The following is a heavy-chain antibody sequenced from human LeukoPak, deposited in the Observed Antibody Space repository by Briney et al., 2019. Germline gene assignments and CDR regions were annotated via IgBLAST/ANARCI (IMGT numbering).Heavy chain of an antibody. J-gene: IGHJ3*02. V-gene: IGHV4-38-2*01. CDR3: AYTDMVRGAPPAFDI. D-gene: IGHD3-10*01. Sequence: SETLSLTCAVSGYSISSGYYWGWIRQPPGKGLEWIGSIYHSGSTYYNPSLKSRVTISVDTSRNQFSLKLSSVTAAEPAVYYCAYTDMVRGAPPAFDIWGQGTMVTVSS. CDR1: GYSISSGYY. CDR2: IYHSGST.